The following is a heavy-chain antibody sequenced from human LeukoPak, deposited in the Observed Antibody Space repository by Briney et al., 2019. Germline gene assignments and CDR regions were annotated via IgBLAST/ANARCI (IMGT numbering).Heavy chain of an antibody. CDR2: IYYSGST. CDR3: ARGGTEHGKDFWSVTPRYFQH. V-gene: IGHV4-30-4*01. Sequence: SQTLSLTCTVSGGSISSGDYYWSWIRQPPGKGLEWIGYIYYSGSTYYNPSLKSRVTISVDTSKNQFSLKLSSVTAADTAVYYCARGGTEHGKDFWSVTPRYFQHWGQGTLVTVSS. D-gene: IGHD3-3*01. CDR1: GGSISSGDYY. J-gene: IGHJ1*01.